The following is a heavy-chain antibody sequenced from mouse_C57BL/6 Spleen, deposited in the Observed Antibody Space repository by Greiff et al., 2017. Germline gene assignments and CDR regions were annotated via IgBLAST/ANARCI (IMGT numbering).Heavy chain of an antibody. CDR1: GYTFTSYW. D-gene: IGHD1-1*01. Sequence: VQLQQPGAELVKPGASVQMSCKASGYTFTSYWITWVKQRPGQGLEWIGDIYPGSGRTNYNEKFKSKATLTVDTSSSTAYMQLSSLTSEDSAVYYCANYYGSRSDWYCDVWGTGTTVTVSS. J-gene: IGHJ1*03. V-gene: IGHV1-55*01. CDR2: IYPGSGRT. CDR3: ANYYGSRSDWYCDV.